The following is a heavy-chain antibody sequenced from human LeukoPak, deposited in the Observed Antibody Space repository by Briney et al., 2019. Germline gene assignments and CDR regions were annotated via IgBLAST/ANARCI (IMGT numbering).Heavy chain of an antibody. V-gene: IGHV3-74*01. D-gene: IGHD2-8*01. CDR3: ARGVAGYCTNGVCYPLDY. CDR1: GFTCSSYW. Sequence: GSLRLSCAASGFTCSSYWMDWVRQAPGKGLVWVSRINSDGSSTSYADSVKGRFTISRDNAKNTLYLQMNSLRAEDTAVYYCARGVAGYCTNGVCYPLDYWGQGTLVTVSS. J-gene: IGHJ4*02. CDR2: INSDGSST.